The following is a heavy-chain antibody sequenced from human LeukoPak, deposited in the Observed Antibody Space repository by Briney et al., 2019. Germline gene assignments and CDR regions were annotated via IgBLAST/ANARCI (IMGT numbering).Heavy chain of an antibody. CDR2: IHTSGST. V-gene: IGHV4-4*07. D-gene: IGHD5-24*01. Sequence: SSETLSLTCTVSGVSISSYYWSWIRQPAGKGLEWIGRIHTSGSTNYNPSLKSRVTMSVDTSKNQFSLKLSSVTAADTAVYYCARVVEMATIGDYWGQGTLVTVSS. J-gene: IGHJ4*02. CDR3: ARVVEMATIGDY. CDR1: GVSISSYY.